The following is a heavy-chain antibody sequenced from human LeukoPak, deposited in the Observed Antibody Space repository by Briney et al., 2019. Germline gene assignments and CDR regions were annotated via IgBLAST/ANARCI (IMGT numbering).Heavy chain of an antibody. CDR2: IYDTGST. CDR3: ARLRGYSYAADP. J-gene: IGHJ5*02. V-gene: IGHV4-59*05. Sequence: SETLSLTCTVSGGSISSYYWSWIRQPPGKGLEWIGSIYDTGSTHYSPTLQSRVSIYLEKSQNQFSLKLTSVTAADTAVCYCARLRGYSYAADPWGRGTLVTVSS. D-gene: IGHD5-18*01. CDR1: GGSISSYY.